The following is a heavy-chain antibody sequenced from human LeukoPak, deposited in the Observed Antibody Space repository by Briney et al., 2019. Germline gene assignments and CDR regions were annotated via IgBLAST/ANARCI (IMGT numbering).Heavy chain of an antibody. D-gene: IGHD2-2*01. CDR1: GFAFSSYA. Sequence: HPGGSLRLSCAASGFAFSSYAMSWVRQAPGKGLEWVSAISGSGGSTYYADSVKGRFTISRDNSKNTLYLQMNSLRAEDTAVYYCAKGSSTSCYYNWFDPWGQGTLVTVSS. J-gene: IGHJ5*02. CDR3: AKGSSTSCYYNWFDP. V-gene: IGHV3-23*01. CDR2: ISGSGGST.